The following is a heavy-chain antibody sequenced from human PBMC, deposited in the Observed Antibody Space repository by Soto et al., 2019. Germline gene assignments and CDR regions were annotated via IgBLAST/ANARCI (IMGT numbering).Heavy chain of an antibody. CDR3: AATPIAAAGRGYFQH. V-gene: IGHV1-69*13. Sequence: ASVKVSCKASGGTFSSYAISWVRQAPGQGLEWMGGIIPIFGTANYAQKFQGRVTITADESTSTAYMELSSLRSEDTAVYYCAATPIAAAGRGYFQHWGQGTLVTVSS. D-gene: IGHD6-13*01. J-gene: IGHJ1*01. CDR1: GGTFSSYA. CDR2: IIPIFGTA.